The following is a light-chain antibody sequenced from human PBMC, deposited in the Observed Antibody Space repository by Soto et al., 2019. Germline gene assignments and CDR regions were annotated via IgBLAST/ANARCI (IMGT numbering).Light chain of an antibody. CDR3: SSYTSSSPWV. J-gene: IGLJ3*02. V-gene: IGLV2-14*01. CDR1: SSDVVGYNY. Sequence: QSALTQPASVSGSPGQSITISCTGTSSDVVGYNYVSWYQQHPGKAPKLMIYEVSNRPSGVSNRFSGSKSGNTASLTISGLQAEDEADYYCSSYTSSSPWVFGGGTKVTVL. CDR2: EVS.